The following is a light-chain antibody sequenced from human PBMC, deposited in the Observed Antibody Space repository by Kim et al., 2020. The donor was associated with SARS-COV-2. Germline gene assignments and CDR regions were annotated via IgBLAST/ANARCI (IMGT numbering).Light chain of an antibody. CDR1: TNDIGSSDY. V-gene: IGLV2-14*03. CDR3: NSYTTVTTFVI. CDR2: DVT. J-gene: IGLJ2*01. Sequence: QSINLSCTGTTNDIGSSDYVSWYQQPPGKAPKLLIFDVTRRPSGVSPRFSGSKSGNTASLTISGLQAEDEAIYYCNSYTTVTTFVIFGGGTQLTVL.